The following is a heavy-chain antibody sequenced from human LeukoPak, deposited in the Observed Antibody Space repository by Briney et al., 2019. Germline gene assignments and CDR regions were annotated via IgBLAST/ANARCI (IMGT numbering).Heavy chain of an antibody. D-gene: IGHD3-9*01. Sequence: SETLSLTCTVSGGSISSNRYNWAWIRQSPGKGLEWIGSIFHRGTTYYNPSLKSRVTLSLDTSNNHFSVTLRSVTAAATAVYYRAGQILFDSLPGPYKTEYFQQWGQGSLVSVSS. CDR1: GGSISSNRYN. CDR3: AGQILFDSLPGPYKTEYFQQ. J-gene: IGHJ1*01. CDR2: IFHRGTT. V-gene: IGHV4-39*02.